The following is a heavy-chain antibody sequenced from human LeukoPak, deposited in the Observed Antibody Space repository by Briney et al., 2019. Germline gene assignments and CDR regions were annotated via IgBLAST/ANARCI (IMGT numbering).Heavy chain of an antibody. V-gene: IGHV3-23*01. CDR3: AKADRGWGVITKD. J-gene: IGHJ4*02. CDR2: IGGSGDFT. Sequence: PGGSLRLSCAASGFTFSTYAMSWVRQAPGKGLEWVSAIGGSGDFTYYAEYVRGRFTISRDNSKKPLYLQMNSLRAEDTAVYYCAKADRGWGVITKDWGQGTLVTVSS. CDR1: GFTFSTYA. D-gene: IGHD3-10*01.